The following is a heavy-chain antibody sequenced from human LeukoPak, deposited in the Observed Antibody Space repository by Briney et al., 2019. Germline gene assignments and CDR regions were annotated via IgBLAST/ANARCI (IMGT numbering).Heavy chain of an antibody. V-gene: IGHV4-59*01. J-gene: IGHJ4*02. CDR3: ARAVSFGN. CDR1: GGSIRPYY. D-gene: IGHD5/OR15-5a*01. CDR2: IYYSGTT. Sequence: SETLSLTCSVSGGSIRPYYWSWIRQSPGKGVEWIGYIYYSGTTNYNPSLRSRVTISVDSSKNQFSLKLNSVTAADTAIYYCARAVSFGNWGQGTLVTVSS.